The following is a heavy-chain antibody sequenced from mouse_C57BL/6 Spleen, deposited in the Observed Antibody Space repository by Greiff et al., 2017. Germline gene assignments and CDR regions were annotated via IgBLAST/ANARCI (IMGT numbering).Heavy chain of an antibody. CDR1: GFTFSDYY. Sequence: EVMLVESEGGLVQPGSSMKLSCTASGFTFSDYYMAWVRQVPEKGLEWVANINYDGSSTYYLDSLKSRFIISRDNAKNILYLQMSSLKSEDTATYYCARRGLGSSMDYWGQGTSVTVSS. D-gene: IGHD4-1*01. V-gene: IGHV5-16*01. J-gene: IGHJ4*01. CDR3: ARRGLGSSMDY. CDR2: INYDGSST.